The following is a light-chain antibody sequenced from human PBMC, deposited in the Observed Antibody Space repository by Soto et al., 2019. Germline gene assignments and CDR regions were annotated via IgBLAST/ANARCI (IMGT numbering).Light chain of an antibody. CDR1: QDISTL. V-gene: IGKV1D-12*01. CDR3: QQADNFPLT. CDR2: GAS. J-gene: IGKJ4*01. Sequence: DIQMTQSPSSVSASIGDTVTITCRASQDISTLLAWYQQKPGKAPKLLIYGASTLESGVPSRFSGRGSGTDFTLTISSLQPEDFATYFCQQADNFPLTFGGGTKVEIK.